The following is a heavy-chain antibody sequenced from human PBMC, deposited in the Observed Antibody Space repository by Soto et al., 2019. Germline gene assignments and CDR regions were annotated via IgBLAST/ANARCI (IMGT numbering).Heavy chain of an antibody. J-gene: IGHJ4*02. V-gene: IGHV3-23*01. CDR2: ISSSGGNT. CDR1: GFTFSSYV. Sequence: EVQLLESGGGLVQPGGSLRLSCAASGFTFSSYVMSWVRQAPGKGLEWVSSISSSGGNTYYADSVKGRFTISRDNSKNTLYLQMHSLRAEDTVVYYCAKVVSSGRIYDYWGQGTLVTVSS. CDR3: AKVVSSGRIYDY. D-gene: IGHD3-22*01.